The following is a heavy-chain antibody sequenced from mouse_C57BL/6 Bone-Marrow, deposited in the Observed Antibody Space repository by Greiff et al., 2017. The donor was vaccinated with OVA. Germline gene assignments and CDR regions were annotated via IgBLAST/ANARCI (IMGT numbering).Heavy chain of an antibody. CDR2: INPSTGGT. CDR3: ARSDPYYFDY. CDR1: GYSFTGYY. Sequence: VQLKESGPELVKPGASVKISCKASGYSFTGYYMNWVKQSPEKSLEWIGEINPSTGGTTYNQKFKAKATLTVDKSSSTAYMQLKSLTSEDSAVYYCARSDPYYFDYWGQGTTLTVSS. V-gene: IGHV1-42*01. J-gene: IGHJ2*01.